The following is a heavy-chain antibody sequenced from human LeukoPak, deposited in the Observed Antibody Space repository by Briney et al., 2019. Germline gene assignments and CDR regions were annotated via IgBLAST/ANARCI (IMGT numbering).Heavy chain of an antibody. CDR2: MNPNSGNT. V-gene: IGHV1-8*03. CDR3: TRDYYDTSGYFPFNWFDP. CDR1: GYTFTSHD. J-gene: IGHJ5*02. Sequence: ASVKVSCKASGYTFTSHDINWVRQATGQGLEWMGWMNPNSGNTGYAQKFQGRVTFTRNTSISTAYMELSSLRSEDTAVYYCTRDYYDTSGYFPFNWFDPWGQGTLVTVSS. D-gene: IGHD3-22*01.